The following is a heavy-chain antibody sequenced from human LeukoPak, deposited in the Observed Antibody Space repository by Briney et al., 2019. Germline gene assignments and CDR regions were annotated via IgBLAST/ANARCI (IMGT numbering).Heavy chain of an antibody. CDR2: IYYSGST. CDR3: ARRGYYGMDV. J-gene: IGHJ6*02. Sequence: PSETLSLTCTVSGGSISSYYWSWTRQPPGKGLEWIGYIYYSGSTNYNPSLKSRVTISVDTSKNQFSLKLSSVTAADTAVYYCARRGYYGMDVWGQGTTVTVSS. V-gene: IGHV4-59*08. CDR1: GGSISSYY.